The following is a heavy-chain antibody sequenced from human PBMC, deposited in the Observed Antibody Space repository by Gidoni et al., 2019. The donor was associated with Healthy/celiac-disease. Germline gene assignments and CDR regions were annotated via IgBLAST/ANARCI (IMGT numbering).Heavy chain of an antibody. Sequence: QVQLQESGPGLVKPSETLSLTCTVPGGSISRSYWSWIRQPPGKGLEWIGYIYYSGSTNYNPSLKSRVTISVDTSKNQFSLKLSSVTAADTAVYYCARTYYYDSSGYFPYYYYGMDVWGQGTTVTVSS. CDR2: IYYSGST. D-gene: IGHD3-22*01. J-gene: IGHJ6*02. V-gene: IGHV4-59*01. CDR1: GGSISRSY. CDR3: ARTYYYDSSGYFPYYYYGMDV.